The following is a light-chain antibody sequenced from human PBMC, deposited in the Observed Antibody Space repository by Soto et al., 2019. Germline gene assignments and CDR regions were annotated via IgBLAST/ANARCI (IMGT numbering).Light chain of an antibody. CDR2: ATS. Sequence: EIVLTQSPGTLSLSPGERATLSCWASQTVTSTYFAWYQQKPGQAPRLLIYATSSRATGIPDSFSGSGSGSDFTLTIIRLEPEDSAVYYCQEFGNSRTFGQGTKLEIK. J-gene: IGKJ2*01. CDR3: QEFGNSRT. CDR1: QTVTSTY. V-gene: IGKV3-20*01.